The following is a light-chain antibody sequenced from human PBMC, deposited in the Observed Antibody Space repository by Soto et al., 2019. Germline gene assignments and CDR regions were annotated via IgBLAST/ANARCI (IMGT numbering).Light chain of an antibody. CDR2: EVT. V-gene: IGLV2-8*01. CDR3: SSYAGSIYV. CDR1: SSDVGCFNL. J-gene: IGLJ1*01. Sequence: QSALTQPPPASGSPGQSVTISCTGTSSDVGCFNLVSWYQHHPGKAPKLMIYEVTKRPSGVPDRFSCSKSGNTASLTVSGLHTEDEADYYCSSYAGSIYVFGTGTKVTVL.